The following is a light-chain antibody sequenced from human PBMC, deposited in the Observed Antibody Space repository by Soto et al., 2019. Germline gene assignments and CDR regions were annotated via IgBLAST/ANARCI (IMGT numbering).Light chain of an antibody. J-gene: IGKJ5*01. V-gene: IGKV3-11*01. CDR2: DAS. CDR3: QQRSNWPPIT. Sequence: EIVLTQSPATLSLSPGERATLSCRASQSVSSYLAWYQQKPGQAPRLLTYDASNRATGIPARFSGSGSGTDFTRTISSLEPEDFAVYYCQQRSNWPPITFGQGTRLEIK. CDR1: QSVSSY.